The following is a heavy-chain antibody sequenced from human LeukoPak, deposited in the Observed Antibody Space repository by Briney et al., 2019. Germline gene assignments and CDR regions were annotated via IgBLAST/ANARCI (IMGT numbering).Heavy chain of an antibody. CDR2: IWCDGSNK. J-gene: IGHJ4*02. Sequence: PGGSLRLSCAASVFTFSSYCMHWVRHAPCKGREWVVVIWCDGSNKYYADSVKGRFTISRDNSKNTLYLQMNSLRAEDTAVYYCARGSCGYSYGYCLSDYFDYWGQGTLVTVSS. D-gene: IGHD5-18*01. CDR3: ARGSCGYSYGYCLSDYFDY. V-gene: IGHV3-33*01. CDR1: VFTFSSYC.